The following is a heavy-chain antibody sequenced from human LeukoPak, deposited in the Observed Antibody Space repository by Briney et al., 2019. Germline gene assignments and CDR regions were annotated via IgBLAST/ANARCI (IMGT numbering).Heavy chain of an antibody. J-gene: IGHJ4*02. CDR3: ARYGSGSYYKAPFDY. CDR2: ISYDGSNK. V-gene: IGHV3-30*03. D-gene: IGHD3-10*01. CDR1: GFTFSSYG. Sequence: GGSLRLSCAASGFTFSSYGMHWVRQAPGKGLEWVAVISYDGSNKYYADSVKGRFTISRDNSKNTLYLQMNSLRAEDTAVYYCARYGSGSYYKAPFDYWGQGTLVTVSS.